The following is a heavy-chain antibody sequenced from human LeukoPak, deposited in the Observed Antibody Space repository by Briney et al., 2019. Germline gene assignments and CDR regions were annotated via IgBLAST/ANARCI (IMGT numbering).Heavy chain of an antibody. D-gene: IGHD2-21*02. CDR3: ARQGVVTAIFDY. J-gene: IGHJ4*02. CDR1: GGSISSSSYY. Sequence: PSETLSLTCTVPGGSISSSSYYWGWIRQPPGKGLEWIGSIYYSGSTYYNPSLKSRVTISVDTSKNQFSLKLSSVTAADTAVYYCARQGVVTAIFDYWGQGTLVTVSS. CDR2: IYYSGST. V-gene: IGHV4-39*01.